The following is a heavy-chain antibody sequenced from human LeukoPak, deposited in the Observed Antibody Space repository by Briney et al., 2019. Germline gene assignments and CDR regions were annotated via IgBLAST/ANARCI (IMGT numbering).Heavy chain of an antibody. V-gene: IGHV1-46*01. CDR1: GYAFTSYH. CDR3: ARSDYNDYRGLGF. J-gene: IGHJ4*02. D-gene: IGHD4-11*01. Sequence: ASVKVSCKASGYAFTSYHIHWMRQAPGQGLGWMGIIIPSSGSTTYAQKFQGRVTMTRNTSTSTVYMELSSLTSDDTAVYFCARSDYNDYRGLGFWGQGTLVTVSS. CDR2: IIPSSGST.